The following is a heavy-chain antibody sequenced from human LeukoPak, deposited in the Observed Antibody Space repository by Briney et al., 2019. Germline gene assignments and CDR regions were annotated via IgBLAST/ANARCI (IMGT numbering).Heavy chain of an antibody. CDR3: ARDRGCSGGSCYYDY. J-gene: IGHJ4*02. D-gene: IGHD2-15*01. CDR2: IYYRGST. V-gene: IGHV4-59*01. Sequence: SETLSLTCTVSGGSISSYYWSWIRQPPGKGLEWIGYIYYRGSTNYNPSLKSRVSISVDTSKNQFSLRLSSLTAADTAVYYCARDRGCSGGSCYYDYWGQGTLVTVSS. CDR1: GGSISSYY.